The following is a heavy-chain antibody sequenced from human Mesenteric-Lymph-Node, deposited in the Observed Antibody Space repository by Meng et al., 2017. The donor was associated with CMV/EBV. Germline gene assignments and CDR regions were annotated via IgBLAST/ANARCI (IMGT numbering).Heavy chain of an antibody. CDR2: VYYNGIP. D-gene: IGHD3-3*01. V-gene: IGHV4-39*07. Sequence: GSLRLSCTVSGGSISSSSYYWAWIRQPPGKGLEWVGSVYYNGIPYYNPSLKSRVTISVNTSKNQFSLRLSSVTAADTAVYYCARDRDDFWSGYHDSWGQGMLVTVSS. CDR3: ARDRDDFWSGYHDS. J-gene: IGHJ4*02. CDR1: GGSISSSSYY.